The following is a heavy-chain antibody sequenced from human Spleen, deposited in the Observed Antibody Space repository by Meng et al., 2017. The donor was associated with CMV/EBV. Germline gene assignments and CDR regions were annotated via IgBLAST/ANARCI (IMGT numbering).Heavy chain of an antibody. CDR3: ARGTEIVVVVAATPGSMDY. CDR2: INHSGST. CDR1: GGSFSGYD. V-gene: IGHV4-34*01. Sequence: QGPVEQCGAGLSKPSEALVPPCAVYGGSFSGYDGCWIRQHPGNGVGWIGEINHSGSTNYNPSLKSRVTISVDTSKNLFSQKLSSVTAADTAVYYCARGTEIVVVVAATPGSMDYWGQGTLVTVSS. J-gene: IGHJ4*02. D-gene: IGHD2-15*01.